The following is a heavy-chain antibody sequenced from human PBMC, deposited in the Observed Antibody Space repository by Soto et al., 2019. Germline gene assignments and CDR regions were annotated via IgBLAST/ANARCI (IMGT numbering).Heavy chain of an antibody. CDR3: ARDGGFLGRRYNWNIDAFDI. V-gene: IGHV1-18*01. J-gene: IGHJ3*02. D-gene: IGHD1-20*01. CDR1: GYTFTSYG. CDR2: ISAYNGNT. Sequence: ASVKVSCKASGYTFTSYGISWVRQAPGQGLEWMGWISAYNGNTNYAQKLQGRVTMTTDTSTSTAYMELRGLRSDDTAVYYCARDGGFLGRRYNWNIDAFDIWGQGTMVTVSS.